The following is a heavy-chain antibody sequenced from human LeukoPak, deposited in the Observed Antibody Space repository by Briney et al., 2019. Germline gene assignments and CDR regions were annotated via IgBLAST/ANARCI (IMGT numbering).Heavy chain of an antibody. D-gene: IGHD3-16*01. J-gene: IGHJ4*02. CDR2: IYYSGST. Sequence: SETLSLTCTVSGGSISSSSYYWGWIRQPPGKGLEWIGSIYYSGSTYYNPSLKSRVTISVDTSKNQFSLKLSFVTAADTAVYYCATFRGNRGGFDYWGQGTLVTVSS. CDR1: GGSISSSSYY. CDR3: ATFRGNRGGFDY. V-gene: IGHV4-39*07.